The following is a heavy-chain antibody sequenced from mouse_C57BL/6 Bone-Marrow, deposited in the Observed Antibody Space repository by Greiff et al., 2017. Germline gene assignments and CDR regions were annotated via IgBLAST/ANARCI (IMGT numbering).Heavy chain of an antibody. CDR1: GFTFSDAW. CDR2: IRNKANNHAT. D-gene: IGHD2-10*02. J-gene: IGHJ3*01. Sequence: EVKVEESGGGLVQPGGSMKLSCAASGFTFSDAWMDWVRQSPEKGLEWVAEIRNKANNHATYYAESVKGRFTISRDDSKSSVYLQMNSLRAEDTGIYYCRGTYGNLYLFAYWGQGTLVTVSA. V-gene: IGHV6-6*01. CDR3: RGTYGNLYLFAY.